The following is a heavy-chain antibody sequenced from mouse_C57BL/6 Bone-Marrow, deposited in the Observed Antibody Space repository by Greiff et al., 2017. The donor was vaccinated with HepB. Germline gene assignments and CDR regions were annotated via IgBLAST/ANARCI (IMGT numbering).Heavy chain of an antibody. CDR1: GYTFTSYG. D-gene: IGHD2-2*01. Sequence: QVQLKESGAELARPGASVKLSCKASGYTFTSYGISWVKQRTGQGLEWIGEIYPRSGNTYYNEKFKGKATLTADKSSSTAYMELRSLTSEDSAVYFCAVGYASYWGQGTLVTVSA. CDR2: IYPRSGNT. CDR3: AVGYASY. J-gene: IGHJ3*01. V-gene: IGHV1-81*01.